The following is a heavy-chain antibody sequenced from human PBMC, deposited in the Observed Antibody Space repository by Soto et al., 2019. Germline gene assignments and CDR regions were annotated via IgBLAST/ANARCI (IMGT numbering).Heavy chain of an antibody. CDR3: TTGALWVVYEAFDI. J-gene: IGHJ3*02. CDR1: GFTLNRFW. D-gene: IGHD5-18*01. CDR2: IKSKTDGGTT. Sequence: GFSLRLSCKASGFTLNRFWMRWVLQAPGKGLEWVGRIKSKTDGGTTDYAAPVKGRFTISRDDSKNTLYLQMNSLQIEDTAVYYSTTGALWVVYEAFDIWGQGTMVTVSS. V-gene: IGHV3-15*01.